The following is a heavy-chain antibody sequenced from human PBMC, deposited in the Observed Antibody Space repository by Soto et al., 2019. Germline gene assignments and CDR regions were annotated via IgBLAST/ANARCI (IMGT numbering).Heavy chain of an antibody. CDR1: GGTFSSYT. CDR2: IIPILGIA. V-gene: IGHV1-69*02. J-gene: IGHJ6*03. CDR3: ALGYCSGGSCYDLHKDYYYYYMDV. D-gene: IGHD2-15*01. Sequence: ASVKVSCKASGGTFSSYTISWVRQAPGQGLEWMGRIIPILGIANYAQKFQGRVTITADKSTSTAYMELSSLRSEDTAVYYCALGYCSGGSCYDLHKDYYYYYMDVWGKGTTVTVSS.